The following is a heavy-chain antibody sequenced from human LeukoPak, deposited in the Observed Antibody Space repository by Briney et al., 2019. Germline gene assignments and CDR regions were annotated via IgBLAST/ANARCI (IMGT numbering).Heavy chain of an antibody. CDR2: IYSGGST. V-gene: IGHV3-53*01. CDR1: GFTVSSNY. D-gene: IGHD6-13*01. Sequence: PPEGSLRLSCAASGFTVSSNYMSWVRQAPGKGLEWVSVIYSGGSTYYADSVKGRFTISRDNSKNTLYLQMNSLRAEDTAVYYCASYSSSWFGDDAFDIWGQGTMVTVSS. J-gene: IGHJ3*02. CDR3: ASYSSSWFGDDAFDI.